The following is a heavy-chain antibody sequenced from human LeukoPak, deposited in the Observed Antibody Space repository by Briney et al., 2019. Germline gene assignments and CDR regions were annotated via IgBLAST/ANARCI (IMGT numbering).Heavy chain of an antibody. CDR2: MNPNSGNT. J-gene: IGHJ6*03. D-gene: IGHD2-21*02. CDR3: ARDGISAYCGGDCYSDYYYMDV. V-gene: IGHV1-8*03. Sequence: ASVKVSCKASGYTFTSYDINWVRQATGQGLEWMGWMNPNSGNTGYAQKFQGRVTITRNTSISTAYMELSSLRSEDTAVYYCARDGISAYCGGDCYSDYYYMDVWGKGTTVTVSS. CDR1: GYTFTSYD.